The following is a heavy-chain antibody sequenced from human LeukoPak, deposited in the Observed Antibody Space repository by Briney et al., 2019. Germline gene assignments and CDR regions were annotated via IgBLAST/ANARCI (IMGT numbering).Heavy chain of an antibody. J-gene: IGHJ4*02. CDR3: ATPGGYSSNPDY. V-gene: IGHV3-30*02. CDR1: GFTFSSYG. D-gene: IGHD6-13*01. CDR2: IRSDGINK. Sequence: PGGSLRLSCAASGFTFSSYGIYWVRQAPGKGLEWVTFIRSDGINKYYADSVKGRFTISRDNSKNTLYLQMNSLRAEDTAVYYCATPGGYSSNPDYWGQGTLVTVSS.